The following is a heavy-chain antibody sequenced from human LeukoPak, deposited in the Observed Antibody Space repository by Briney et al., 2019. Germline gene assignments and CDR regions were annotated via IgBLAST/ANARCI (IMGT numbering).Heavy chain of an antibody. CDR1: GGSISSSSYY. J-gene: IGHJ6*03. D-gene: IGHD2-15*01. CDR3: ARVVVVVVAATPLYYYYMDV. CDR2: IYYSGST. V-gene: IGHV4-39*06. Sequence: SETLSLTCTFSGGSISSSSYYWGWIRQPPGKGLEWIGSIYYSGSTYYNPSLKSRVTISVDTSKNQFPLKLSSVTAADTAVYYCARVVVVVVAATPLYYYYMDVWGKGTTVTISS.